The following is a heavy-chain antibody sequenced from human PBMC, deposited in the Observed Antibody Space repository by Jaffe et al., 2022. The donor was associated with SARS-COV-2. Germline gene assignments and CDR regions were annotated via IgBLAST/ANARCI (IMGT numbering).Heavy chain of an antibody. CDR3: ARGGEYYYDSSGYFDLPESFQH. J-gene: IGHJ1*01. V-gene: IGHV1-46*01. CDR2: INPSGGST. Sequence: QVQLVQSGAEVKKPGASVKVSCKASGYTFTSYYMHWVRQAPGQGLEWMGIINPSGGSTSYAQKFQGRVTMTRDTSTSTVYMELSSLRSEDTAVYYCARGGEYYYDSSGYFDLPESFQHWGQGTLVTVSS. D-gene: IGHD3-22*01. CDR1: GYTFTSYY.